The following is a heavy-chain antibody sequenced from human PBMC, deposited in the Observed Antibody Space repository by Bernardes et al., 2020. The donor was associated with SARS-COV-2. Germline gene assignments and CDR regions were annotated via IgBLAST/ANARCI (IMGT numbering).Heavy chain of an antibody. D-gene: IGHD2-2*03. CDR2: IYPFDSDV. Sequence: GESLKISCEGSGFNFASYWIAWVRQMPGKGLEWMGIIYPFDSDVRYNPSFQGQVSISGDKFTSTAFLQWSSLKASDTAIYYCARLRSHHDGSGYSQPAGDMDVWGQGTTVTVS. J-gene: IGHJ6*02. CDR1: GFNFASYW. V-gene: IGHV5-51*01. CDR3: ARLRSHHDGSGYSQPAGDMDV.